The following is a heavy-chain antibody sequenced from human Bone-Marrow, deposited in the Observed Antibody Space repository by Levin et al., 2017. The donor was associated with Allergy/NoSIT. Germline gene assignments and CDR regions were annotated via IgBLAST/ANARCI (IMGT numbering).Heavy chain of an antibody. CDR1: GGSISSGDYY. J-gene: IGHJ5*02. Sequence: SETLSLTCTVSGGSISSGDYYWSWIRQRPGKGLEWIGYIHDSGSTHYNPSLKSRLTLSVDTSKHQFSLNLNSVTAADTAVYYCARGIATAGTWYNWFDPWGQDTLVTVSS. D-gene: IGHD6-13*01. V-gene: IGHV4-31*03. CDR3: ARGIATAGTWYNWFDP. CDR2: IHDSGST.